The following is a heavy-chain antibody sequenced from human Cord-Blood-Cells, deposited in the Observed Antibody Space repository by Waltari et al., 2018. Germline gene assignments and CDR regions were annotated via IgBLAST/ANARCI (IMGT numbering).Heavy chain of an antibody. D-gene: IGHD3-10*01. CDR2: ISGSGGRT. V-gene: IGHV3-23*01. CDR1: GFTFSSYA. J-gene: IGHJ3*01. CDR3: ANYYGSGSYDGFDV. Sequence: EVQLLESGGGLVQPGGSLRLSCAASGFTFSSYAMSWVRQAPGKGLEWVSAISGSGGRTSYADSGKGRFTISSDNSKNTLYLQRNSLRAEDTAVYYCANYYGSGSYDGFDVWGQGKMVTVSS.